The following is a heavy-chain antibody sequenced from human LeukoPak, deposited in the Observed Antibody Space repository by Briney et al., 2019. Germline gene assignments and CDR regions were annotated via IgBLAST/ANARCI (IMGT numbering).Heavy chain of an antibody. J-gene: IGHJ3*02. CDR3: ARRPLTVTTGTSAFDI. CDR2: IYPGDSDT. D-gene: IGHD4-17*01. CDR1: GYSFTSYW. Sequence: EESLKISCKGSGYSFTSYWTGWVRQMPGKGLEWMGIIYPGDSDTRYSPSFQGQVTISADKSISTAYLQWSSLKASDTAMYYCARRPLTVTTGTSAFDIWGQGTMVTVSS. V-gene: IGHV5-51*01.